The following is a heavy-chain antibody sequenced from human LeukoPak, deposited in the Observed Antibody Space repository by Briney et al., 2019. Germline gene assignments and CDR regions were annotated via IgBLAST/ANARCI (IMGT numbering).Heavy chain of an antibody. D-gene: IGHD6-13*01. J-gene: IGHJ4*02. CDR3: VKGGDGSSWPFDY. CDR2: IGTVGDT. Sequence: TGGSLRLSCAASGFTLSNYDMHWVRQPTGKGLEWVSGIGTVGDTSYPGSVKGRFTISRENAKNSLFLQMNSLRAGDTAVYYCVKGGDGSSWPFDYWGLGTLVAVSS. V-gene: IGHV3-13*04. CDR1: GFTLSNYD.